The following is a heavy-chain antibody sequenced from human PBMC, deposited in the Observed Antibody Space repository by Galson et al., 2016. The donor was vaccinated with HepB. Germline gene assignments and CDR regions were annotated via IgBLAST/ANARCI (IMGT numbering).Heavy chain of an antibody. CDR3: ARAGRCSGGLCYSEGADY. J-gene: IGHJ4*02. V-gene: IGHV1-18*01. Sequence: SVKVSCKASGYTFTGFGIAWVRQAPGQGLEWMGWIGADTGNTVYAQRLQGRVTMTTDTSTSTGYMELSSLTSDDTAVYYCARAGRCSGGLCYSEGADYWGQGTLVTVSS. CDR2: IGADTGNT. CDR1: GYTFTGFG. D-gene: IGHD2-8*02.